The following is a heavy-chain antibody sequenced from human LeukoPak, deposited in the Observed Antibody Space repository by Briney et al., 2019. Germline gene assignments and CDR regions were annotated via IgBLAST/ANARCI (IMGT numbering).Heavy chain of an antibody. Sequence: GGSLRLSCTASELILSDHFIDWVRQAPGKGLEWVSVFYSGGQTYYADSVKGRFTISRHNSKNTLYLQMNSLRTEDTAVYYCARAGDGYSYEYYFDYWGQGTLVTVSS. CDR1: ELILSDHF. D-gene: IGHD5-24*01. J-gene: IGHJ4*02. CDR3: ARAGDGYSYEYYFDY. V-gene: IGHV3-53*04. CDR2: FYSGGQT.